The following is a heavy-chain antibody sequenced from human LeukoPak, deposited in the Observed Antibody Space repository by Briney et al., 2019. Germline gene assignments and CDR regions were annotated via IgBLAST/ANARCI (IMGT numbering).Heavy chain of an antibody. Sequence: GGSLRLSCAASGFTFSSYAMSWVRQAPGKGLEWISVISGSGGNTNYADSVKGRFTISRDNSKTTLFLQMNSLRAEDTAVYYCAKDLHDYGNYVGWFDSWGQGTLVTVSS. J-gene: IGHJ5*01. D-gene: IGHD4-11*01. CDR2: ISGSGGNT. CDR3: AKDLHDYGNYVGWFDS. CDR1: GFTFSSYA. V-gene: IGHV3-23*01.